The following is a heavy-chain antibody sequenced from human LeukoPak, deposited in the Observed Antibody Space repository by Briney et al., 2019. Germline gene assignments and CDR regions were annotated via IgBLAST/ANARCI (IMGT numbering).Heavy chain of an antibody. CDR3: ARGPRSIVGTTTAYFDF. J-gene: IGHJ4*02. CDR1: GFTFDDYG. D-gene: IGHD1-26*01. Sequence: GGSLRLSCAASGFTFDDYGMSWVRQAPGKGLEWVPGINWNGGSTSYADYVEGRFTISRDNAKNSLYLQMNSLRAEDTALYYCARGPRSIVGTTTAYFDFWGQGTLVTVSS. CDR2: INWNGGST. V-gene: IGHV3-20*04.